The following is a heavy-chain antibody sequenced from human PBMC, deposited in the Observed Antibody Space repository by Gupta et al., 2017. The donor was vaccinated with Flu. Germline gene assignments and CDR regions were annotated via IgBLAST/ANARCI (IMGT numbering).Heavy chain of an antibody. D-gene: IGHD2-2*02. J-gene: IGHJ4*02. CDR2: IRSKAYGGTT. CDR1: GFTFGDYA. CDR3: TRRYCSSTSCYTGPPFDY. V-gene: IGHV3-49*03. Sequence: EVQLVESGGGLVQPGRSLRLSCTGSGFTFGDYAMSWSRQAPGKGLEWVVFIRSKAYGGTTEYAASVKGRFTISRDDSKSIAYLQMNSLKTEDTAVYYCTRRYCSSTSCYTGPPFDYWGQGTLVTVSS.